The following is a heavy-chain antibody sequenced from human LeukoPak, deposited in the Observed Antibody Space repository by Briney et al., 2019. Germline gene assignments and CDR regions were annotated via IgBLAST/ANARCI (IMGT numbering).Heavy chain of an antibody. CDR3: ARDLNSSSWLDY. CDR2: IYYSGST. Sequence: PSETLSLTCTVSGGSISSSSYYWGWIRQPPGKGLEWIGSIYYSGSTYYNPSLKSRVTISVDTSKNQFSLKLSSVTAADTAVYYCARDLNSSSWLDYWGQGTLVTVSS. D-gene: IGHD6-13*01. J-gene: IGHJ4*02. V-gene: IGHV4-39*07. CDR1: GGSISSSSYY.